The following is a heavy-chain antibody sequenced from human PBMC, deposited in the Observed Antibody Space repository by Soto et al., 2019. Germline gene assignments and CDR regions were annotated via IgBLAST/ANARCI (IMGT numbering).Heavy chain of an antibody. J-gene: IGHJ4*02. CDR3: ARDNGYHDF. CDR1: GYTFSSYS. D-gene: IGHD5-18*01. V-gene: IGHV1-18*01. CDR2: ISTNSGNT. Sequence: ASVKVSCKTSGYTFSSYSINWVRQAPGQGLEWMAWISTNSGNTHYAERLQGRVTVTLDKTARTAFMEMWGLTSDDTAVYFCARDNGYHDFWGPGNMVTVSS.